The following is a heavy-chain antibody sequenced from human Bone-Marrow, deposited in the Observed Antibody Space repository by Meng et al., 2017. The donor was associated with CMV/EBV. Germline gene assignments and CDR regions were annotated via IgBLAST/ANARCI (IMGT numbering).Heavy chain of an antibody. CDR2: VNPNSCGT. D-gene: IGHD6-13*01. V-gene: IGHV1-2*02. Sequence: GDGAKKSGCTCKVHCQAPGYTHPGYYSDWGRQAPGQGRECMGWVNPNSCGTTYAQKFQGRVTMTRDTSISTAYMELSRLRSDDTAVYYCARGGGYSSSWPLGYWGQGTLVTVSS. CDR1: GYTHPGYY. J-gene: IGHJ4*02. CDR3: ARGGGYSSSWPLGY.